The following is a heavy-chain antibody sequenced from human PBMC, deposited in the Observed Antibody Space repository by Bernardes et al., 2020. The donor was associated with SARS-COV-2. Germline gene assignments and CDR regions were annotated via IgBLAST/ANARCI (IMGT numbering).Heavy chain of an antibody. D-gene: IGHD3-3*01. V-gene: IGHV3-74*01. CDR2: INSDGSST. CDR3: ASQEEDLRFPSVYGMDV. Sequence: GGSLRLCCAASGFTFSSYWMHWVRQAPGKGLVWVSRINSDGSSTSYADSVKGRFTISRDNAKNTLYLQMNSLRAEDTAVYYCASQEEDLRFPSVYGMDVWGQGTTVTVSS. J-gene: IGHJ6*02. CDR1: GFTFSSYW.